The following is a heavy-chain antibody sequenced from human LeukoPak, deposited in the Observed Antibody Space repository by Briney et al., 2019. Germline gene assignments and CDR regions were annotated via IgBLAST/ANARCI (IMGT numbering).Heavy chain of an antibody. CDR2: MNPNSGNA. D-gene: IGHD1-7*01. V-gene: IGHV1-8*01. CDR3: ARPSRKYNWNYIS. CDR1: GYTFTSYD. Sequence: AASVKVSCKASGYTFTSYDINWVRQATGQGLEWMGWMNPNSGNAGYAQKFQGRVTMTRNTSISTAYMELSSLGSEDTAVYYCARPSRKYNWNYISWGQGTLVTVSS. J-gene: IGHJ5*02.